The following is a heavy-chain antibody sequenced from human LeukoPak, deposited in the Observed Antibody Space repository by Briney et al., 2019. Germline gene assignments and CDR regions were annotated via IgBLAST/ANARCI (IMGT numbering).Heavy chain of an antibody. CDR3: AKSAGFGEWGPNYFDY. CDR2: ISGSGATT. CDR1: GFTFSSYA. J-gene: IGHJ4*02. V-gene: IGHV3-23*01. D-gene: IGHD3-10*01. Sequence: PGGSLRLSCAASGFTFSSYAMSWVRQAPGKGLEWVSTISGSGATTYYADSVKGRFTISRDNSKNTLSLQMNSLRAEDTAVYYCAKSAGFGEWGPNYFDYWGQGTLVTVSS.